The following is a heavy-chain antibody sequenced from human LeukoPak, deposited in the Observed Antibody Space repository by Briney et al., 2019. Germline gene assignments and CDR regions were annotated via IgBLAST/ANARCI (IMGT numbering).Heavy chain of an antibody. CDR3: ANLRGIVVVPAPVPFDY. V-gene: IGHV3-30*02. CDR2: IRYDGSNK. D-gene: IGHD2-2*01. J-gene: IGHJ4*02. Sequence: GGSLRLSCAASGFTFSSYGMHWVRQAPGKGLEWVAFIRYDGSNKYYADSVKGRFTISRDNSKNTLYLQMNSLRAEDTAVYYCANLRGIVVVPAPVPFDYWGQGTLVTVSS. CDR1: GFTFSSYG.